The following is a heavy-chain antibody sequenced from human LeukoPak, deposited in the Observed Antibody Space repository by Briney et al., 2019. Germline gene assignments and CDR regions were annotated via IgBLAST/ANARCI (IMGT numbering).Heavy chain of an antibody. D-gene: IGHD2-8*01. CDR3: AKDRSCTNGVCHGDFDY. Sequence: GGSLRLSCAASGFTFSSYDMSWVRQAPGKGLEWVSGISGSGGSTYYADSVKGRFTISRDNSKNTLYLQMNSLRAEDAGVYYCAKDRSCTNGVCHGDFDYWGQGTLVTVSS. CDR2: ISGSGGST. J-gene: IGHJ4*02. CDR1: GFTFSSYD. V-gene: IGHV3-23*01.